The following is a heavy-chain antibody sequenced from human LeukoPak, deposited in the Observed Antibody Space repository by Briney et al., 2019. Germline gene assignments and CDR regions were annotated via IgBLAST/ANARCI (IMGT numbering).Heavy chain of an antibody. CDR1: GFTFSSYA. D-gene: IGHD2-15*01. V-gene: IGHV3-23*01. Sequence: GGSLRLSCAASGFTFSSYAMSWVRQAPGRGLEWVSALTGAGGTTYYADSVKGRFTISRDNSKNTLYLQMNSLRAEDTAVYYCARQYCSGGSCYSPPFDYWGQGTLVTVSS. CDR3: ARQYCSGGSCYSPPFDY. J-gene: IGHJ4*02. CDR2: LTGAGGTT.